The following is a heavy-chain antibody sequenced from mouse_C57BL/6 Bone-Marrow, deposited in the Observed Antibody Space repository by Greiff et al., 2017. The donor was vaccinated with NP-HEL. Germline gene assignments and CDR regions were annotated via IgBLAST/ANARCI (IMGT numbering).Heavy chain of an antibody. CDR3: ARHDGSSYVSLYFDY. J-gene: IGHJ2*01. CDR2: IYPGSGNT. D-gene: IGHD1-1*01. V-gene: IGHV1-76*01. CDR1: GYTFTDYY. Sequence: QVQLKESGAELVRPGASVKLSCKASGYTFTDYYINWVKQRPGQGLEWIARIYPGSGNTYYNEKFKGKATLTAEKSSSTAYMQLSSLTSEDSAVYFCARHDGSSYVSLYFDYWGQGTTLTVSS.